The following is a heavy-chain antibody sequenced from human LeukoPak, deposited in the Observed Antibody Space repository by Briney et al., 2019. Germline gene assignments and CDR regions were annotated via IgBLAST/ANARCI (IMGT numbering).Heavy chain of an antibody. CDR1: GYTFGSFT. V-gene: IGHV3-23*01. CDR3: GRGIDYSSGPDY. Sequence: GGSLRLSCAASGYTFGSFTLSWVRQAPGKGLEWVSVISASGGSAYYVDSVKGRFTMSRDNSKNTLYLQMNSLRAEDTAVYYCGRGIDYSSGPDYWGQGTLVTVSS. D-gene: IGHD6-19*01. CDR2: ISASGGSA. J-gene: IGHJ4*02.